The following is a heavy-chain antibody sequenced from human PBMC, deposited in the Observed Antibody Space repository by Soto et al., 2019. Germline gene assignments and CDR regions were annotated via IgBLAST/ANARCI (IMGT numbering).Heavy chain of an antibody. D-gene: IGHD3-22*01. CDR1: GFTFSHYA. CDR3: ARGVMGISYESSGFEY. J-gene: IGHJ4*02. Sequence: EVQLLESGGALVQPGGSLRLSCATSGFTFSHYAMSWVRQAPGKGLEWVSGISGGGGSTYYADSVKGRFTISRDNSENTVFLQMNSLRAEDTAVYYCARGVMGISYESSGFEYWGQGALVTVSS. CDR2: ISGGGGST. V-gene: IGHV3-23*01.